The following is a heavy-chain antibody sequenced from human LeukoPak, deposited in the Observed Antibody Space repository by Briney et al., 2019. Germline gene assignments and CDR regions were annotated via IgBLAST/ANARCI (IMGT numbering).Heavy chain of an antibody. CDR1: GGSINSSSYY. V-gene: IGHV4-39*07. D-gene: IGHD2/OR15-2a*01. Sequence: PSETLSLTCTVSGGSINSSSYYWGWVRQPPGKGLEWIGSIFYSGNTYDNPSLKSRVTISVDTSKNQFSLKLSSVTAADTAVYYCARATISRYMDGWGKGTTVTISS. CDR2: IFYSGNT. CDR3: ARATISRYMDG. J-gene: IGHJ6*03.